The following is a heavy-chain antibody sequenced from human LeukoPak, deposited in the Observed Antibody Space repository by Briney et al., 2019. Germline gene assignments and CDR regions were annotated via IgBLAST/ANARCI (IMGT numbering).Heavy chain of an antibody. D-gene: IGHD2-8*01. CDR2: ISYDGSNK. J-gene: IGHJ4*02. CDR1: GFTFSSYG. CDR3: ARGAPLPRNGGYYFDY. Sequence: PGRSLRLSCAASGFTFSSYGMHWVRQAPGKGLEWVAVISYDGSNKYYADSVKGRFTISRDNSKNTLYLQMNSLRAEDTAVYYCARGAPLPRNGGYYFDYLGQGTLVTVSS. V-gene: IGHV3-30*03.